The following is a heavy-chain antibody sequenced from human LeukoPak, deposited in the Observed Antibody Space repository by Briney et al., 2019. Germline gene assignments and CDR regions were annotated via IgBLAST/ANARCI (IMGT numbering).Heavy chain of an antibody. CDR3: ARKSTAARLDDY. V-gene: IGHV3-23*01. Sequence: GGSLRLSCAASGFTFSSYAMSWVRQAPGKGLEGVSAISGSGGSTYYAASVKGRFTISRDNSKNTLYLQMNSLRAEDTAVYYCARKSTAARLDDYWGQGALVTVSS. CDR2: ISGSGGST. D-gene: IGHD6-13*01. J-gene: IGHJ4*02. CDR1: GFTFSSYA.